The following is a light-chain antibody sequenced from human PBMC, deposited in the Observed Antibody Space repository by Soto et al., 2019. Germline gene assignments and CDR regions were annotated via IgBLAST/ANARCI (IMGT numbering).Light chain of an antibody. CDR1: SSDVGAYDR. V-gene: IGLV2-8*01. Sequence: QSALTQPPSASGSPGQSVTISCTGTSSDVGAYDRVSWYQQHPGKPPKLIIYAVTDRTSGVPDRFSGSKSGNTASLTVSGLQAEDEADYYCSSDAGNYNYVFGTGTKLTVL. CDR3: SSDAGNYNYV. CDR2: AVT. J-gene: IGLJ1*01.